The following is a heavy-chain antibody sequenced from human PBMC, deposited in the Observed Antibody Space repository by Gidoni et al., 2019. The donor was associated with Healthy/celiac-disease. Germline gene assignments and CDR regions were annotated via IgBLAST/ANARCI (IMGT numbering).Heavy chain of an antibody. CDR3: AKDMPSGLSIIGSLRNPIDY. J-gene: IGHJ4*02. CDR1: GFTFSSYG. V-gene: IGHV3-30*18. CDR2: LSYDGSNK. D-gene: IGHD2-2*01. Sequence: QVQLVESGGGVVQPGRSLRLSCAASGFTFSSYGMHWVRQAPGKGLEWVAVLSYDGSNKYYADSVKGRFTISRDNSKNTLYLQMNSLRAEDTAVYYCAKDMPSGLSIIGSLRNPIDYWGQGTLVTVSS.